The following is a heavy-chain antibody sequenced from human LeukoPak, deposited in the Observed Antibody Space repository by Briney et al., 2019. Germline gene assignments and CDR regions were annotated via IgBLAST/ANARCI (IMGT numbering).Heavy chain of an antibody. CDR2: IKDHGSHT. D-gene: IGHD6-25*01. Sequence: GGSLRLSCAASGFTFSSHWMRWVRQAPGEVLGWVSRIKDHGSHTNYADSVKGRFTISRDNAKNTLSLQMNSLRAEDTAVYYCARGSGIITGIDEWGQGTLVTVSS. V-gene: IGHV3-74*01. CDR3: ARGSGIITGIDE. J-gene: IGHJ4*02. CDR1: GFTFSSHW.